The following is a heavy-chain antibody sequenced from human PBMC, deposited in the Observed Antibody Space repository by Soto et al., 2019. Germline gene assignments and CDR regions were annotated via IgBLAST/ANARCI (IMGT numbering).Heavy chain of an antibody. CDR1: GFTFSTYG. D-gene: IGHD2-15*01. J-gene: IGHJ4*02. Sequence: GGSLRLSCAASGFTFSTYGMHWVRQAPGKGLEWVAVISHDGSNEYHADSVKGRFTISRDNSKNTLYLQLNSLRVEDTAVYYCARLEYCSGGGCYSGGFDSWGQGTPVTVSS. V-gene: IGHV3-30*03. CDR2: ISHDGSNE. CDR3: ARLEYCSGGGCYSGGFDS.